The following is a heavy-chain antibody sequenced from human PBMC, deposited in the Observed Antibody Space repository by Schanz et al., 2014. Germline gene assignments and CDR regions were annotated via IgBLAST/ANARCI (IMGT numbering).Heavy chain of an antibody. CDR1: GYTLIAYS. V-gene: IGHV1-46*03. J-gene: IGHJ4*02. CDR3: AGAFDSSGYYFDY. D-gene: IGHD3-22*01. Sequence: QVQLVQSGTQVKKPGASVKVSCKASGYTLIAYSLHWVRQAPGQGLEWMGIVNPSVRGTHFAREFQGRVTVTSDTSTSTVYMELSGLRSEDTAVYYCAGAFDSSGYYFDYWGQGTLVTVSS. CDR2: VNPSVRGT.